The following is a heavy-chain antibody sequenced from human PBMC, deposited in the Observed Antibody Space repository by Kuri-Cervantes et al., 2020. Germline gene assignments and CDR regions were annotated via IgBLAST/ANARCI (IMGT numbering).Heavy chain of an antibody. CDR1: GGTFSSYA. J-gene: IGHJ3*02. CDR2: IIPIFGTA. D-gene: IGHD1-14*01. CDR3: ARPRYPGLLTGAFDI. V-gene: IGHV1-69*05. Sequence: SVKVSCKASGGTFSSYAISWVRQAPGQGLEWMGGIIPIFGTANYAQKFQGRVTITTDESTSTAYMELSSLRSEDTAVYYCARPRYPGLLTGAFDIWGQGTKVTVSS.